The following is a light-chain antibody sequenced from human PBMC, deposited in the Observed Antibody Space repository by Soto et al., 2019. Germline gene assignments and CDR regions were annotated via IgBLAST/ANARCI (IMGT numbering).Light chain of an antibody. CDR2: DVS. CDR1: SSDVGGYNY. J-gene: IGLJ1*01. CDR3: SSYTSSSTLDV. Sequence: QSVLTQPASVSGSPGQSITISCTGTSSDVGGYNYVSWYQQHPGKAPKLMIYDVSIRPSGVSNRFSGSNSGNTASLTISGLQAEDEADYYCSSYTSSSTLDVFGTGTKVTVL. V-gene: IGLV2-14*01.